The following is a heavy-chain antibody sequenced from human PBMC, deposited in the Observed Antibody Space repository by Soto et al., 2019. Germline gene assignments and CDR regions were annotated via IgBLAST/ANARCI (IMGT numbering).Heavy chain of an antibody. Sequence: GGSLRLSCAASGFTFSSYAMSWVRQAPGKGLEWVSAISGSGGSTYYADSVKGRFTISRDNSKNTLYLQMNSLRAEDTAVYYCAKGAASGYYYDSSGPLGVWGQGTLVTVPS. J-gene: IGHJ4*02. V-gene: IGHV3-23*01. D-gene: IGHD3-22*01. CDR2: ISGSGGST. CDR1: GFTFSSYA. CDR3: AKGAASGYYYDSSGPLGV.